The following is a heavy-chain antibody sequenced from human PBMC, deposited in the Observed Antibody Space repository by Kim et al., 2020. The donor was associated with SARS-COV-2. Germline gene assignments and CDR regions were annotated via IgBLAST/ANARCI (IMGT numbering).Heavy chain of an antibody. D-gene: IGHD6-19*01. CDR1: GFTFSSYE. CDR3: AREGGQWLVRFRYGMDV. V-gene: IGHV3-48*03. CDR2: ISSSGSTI. Sequence: GGSLRLSCAASGFTFSSYEMNWVRQAPGKGLEWVSYISSSGSTIYYADSVKGRFTISRDNAKNSLYLQMNSLRAEDTAVYYCAREGGQWLVRFRYGMDVWGQGTTVTVSS. J-gene: IGHJ6*02.